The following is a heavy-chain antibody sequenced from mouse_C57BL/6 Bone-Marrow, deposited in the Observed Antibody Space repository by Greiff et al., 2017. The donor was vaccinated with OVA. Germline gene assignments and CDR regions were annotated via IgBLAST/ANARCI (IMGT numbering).Heavy chain of an antibody. Sequence: LQQSGPGLVKPSQSLSLTCSVTGYSIPSGYYWNWIRQFPGNKLEWMGYISYDGSNNYNPSLKNRISITRDTSKNQFFLKLNSVTTEDTATYYCARELGLYAMDYWGQGTSVTVSS. V-gene: IGHV3-6*01. D-gene: IGHD4-1*01. CDR2: ISYDGSN. CDR1: GYSIPSGYY. J-gene: IGHJ4*01. CDR3: ARELGLYAMDY.